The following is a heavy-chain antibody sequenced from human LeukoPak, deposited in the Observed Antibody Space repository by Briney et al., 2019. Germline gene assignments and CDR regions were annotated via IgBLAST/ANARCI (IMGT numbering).Heavy chain of an antibody. CDR2: IYYSGST. CDR3: ARDNHSSGRNY. D-gene: IGHD6-19*01. V-gene: IGHV4-39*07. CDR1: GGSISSSSYY. J-gene: IGHJ4*02. Sequence: SETLSLTCTVSGGSISSSSYYWGWIRQPPGKGLEWIGSIYYSGSTYYNPSLKSRVTISVDTSKNQFSLKLSSVTAADTAVYYCARDNHSSGRNYWGQGTLVTVSS.